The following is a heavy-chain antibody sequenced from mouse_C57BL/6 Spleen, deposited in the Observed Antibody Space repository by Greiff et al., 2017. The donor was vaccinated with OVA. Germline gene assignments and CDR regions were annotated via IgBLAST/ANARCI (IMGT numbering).Heavy chain of an antibody. CDR1: GFSFNTYA. CDR2: IRSKSNNYAT. CDR3: VRQDTTVVAPFDY. J-gene: IGHJ2*01. V-gene: IGHV10-1*01. D-gene: IGHD1-1*01. Sequence: EVKLVESGGGLVQPKGSLKLSCAASGFSFNTYAMNWVRQAPGKGLEWVARIRSKSNNYATYYADSVKDRFTISRDDSESMLYLQMNNLKTEDTAMYYCVRQDTTVVAPFDYWGQGTTLTVSS.